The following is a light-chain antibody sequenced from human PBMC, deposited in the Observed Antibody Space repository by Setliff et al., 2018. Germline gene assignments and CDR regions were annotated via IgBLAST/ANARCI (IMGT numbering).Light chain of an antibody. CDR2: EVS. J-gene: IGLJ1*01. V-gene: IGLV2-14*01. CDR1: SSDVGGYNY. Sequence: QSVLAQPAAVSGSPGQSITISCTGTSSDVGGYNYVSWYQQYPGKAPKLMIYEVSKRPSGVSSRFSGSKSGNTAYLTISGLQTEDEAEYYCNAYASDTTYVFGSGTKGTVL. CDR3: NAYASDTTYV.